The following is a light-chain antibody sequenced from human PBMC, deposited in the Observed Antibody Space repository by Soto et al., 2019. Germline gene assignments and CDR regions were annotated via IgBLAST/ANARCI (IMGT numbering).Light chain of an antibody. V-gene: IGKV3-20*01. CDR3: QQYGSLPRT. CDR2: ATS. J-gene: IGKJ1*01. Sequence: ELVLTQSPGTLSLSPGERATLSCRASQSVSSIYLAWYQQKPVQAPRLLIYATSSRATGIPDRFIGSGSGTDFILTISRLEPEDFAVYYCQQYGSLPRTFGQGTKVEI. CDR1: QSVSSIY.